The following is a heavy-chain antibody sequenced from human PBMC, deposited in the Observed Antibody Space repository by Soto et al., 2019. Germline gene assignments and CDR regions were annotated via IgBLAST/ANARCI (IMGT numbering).Heavy chain of an antibody. D-gene: IGHD3-3*01. CDR3: ARGPHDFWSGYSLRYYYSMDV. CDR1: AGSFSGYY. V-gene: IGHV4-34*01. Sequence: SETLSLTCAVYAGSFSGYYWTWIRQPPGKGLEWIGELNESGSTNYNPSLRSRVTISVDTSKNQLSLNLTSVTAADTAVYYCARGPHDFWSGYSLRYYYSMDVWGNGTAVTVSS. J-gene: IGHJ6*03. CDR2: LNESGST.